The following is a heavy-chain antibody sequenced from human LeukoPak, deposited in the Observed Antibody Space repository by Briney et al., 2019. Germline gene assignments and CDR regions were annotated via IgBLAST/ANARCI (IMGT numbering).Heavy chain of an antibody. CDR3: TSPVAGY. CDR2: IRSKAYGGTT. D-gene: IGHD6-19*01. Sequence: GRSLRLYCTASGFTFGDYAMSWVRQATGKGLEWVGFIRSKAYGGTTEYAASVKGRFTISRDDSKSIAYLQMNSLKTEDTAVYYCTSPVAGYWGQGTLVTVSS. CDR1: GFTFGDYA. J-gene: IGHJ4*02. V-gene: IGHV3-49*04.